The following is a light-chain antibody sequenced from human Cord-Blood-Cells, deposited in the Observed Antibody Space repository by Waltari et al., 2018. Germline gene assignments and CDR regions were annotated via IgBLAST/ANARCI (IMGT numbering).Light chain of an antibody. CDR2: DAS. CDR1: QSVSSY. V-gene: IGKV3-11*01. J-gene: IGKJ1*01. CDR3: QQRSNWLWT. Sequence: EIVLTQSPATLSLSPGERATLSCRASQSVSSYLAWYQQKPGQAPRLLIYDASNRATGIPARFSGSGSGTDFTLTISSLEPEDFAVYYCQQRSNWLWT.